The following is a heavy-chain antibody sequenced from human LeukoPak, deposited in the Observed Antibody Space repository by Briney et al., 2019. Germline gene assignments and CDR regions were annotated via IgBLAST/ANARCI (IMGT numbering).Heavy chain of an antibody. CDR2: ISGSGGST. J-gene: IGHJ4*02. CDR3: ARDRKLWFGELNDY. Sequence: GGSLRLSCAASGFTFSSYGMSWVRQAPGKGLEWVSAISGSGGSTYYADSVKGRFTISRDNSKNTVYLQMNSLRAEDTAVYYCARDRKLWFGELNDYWGQGTLVTVSS. D-gene: IGHD3-10*01. V-gene: IGHV3-23*01. CDR1: GFTFSSYG.